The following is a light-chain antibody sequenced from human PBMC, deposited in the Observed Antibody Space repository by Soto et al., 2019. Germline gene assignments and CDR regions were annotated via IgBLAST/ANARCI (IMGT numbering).Light chain of an antibody. CDR3: QQYGSSYPIT. Sequence: EIVLTQSPGTLSLSPGERAALSCRASQSISSIYLAWYQQKPGQAPRLLIYRASSRATGIPDRFSGSGFGTDFTLTISRLEPEDFAIYYCQQYGSSYPITFGQGTRLEIK. J-gene: IGKJ5*01. V-gene: IGKV3-20*01. CDR1: QSISSIY. CDR2: RAS.